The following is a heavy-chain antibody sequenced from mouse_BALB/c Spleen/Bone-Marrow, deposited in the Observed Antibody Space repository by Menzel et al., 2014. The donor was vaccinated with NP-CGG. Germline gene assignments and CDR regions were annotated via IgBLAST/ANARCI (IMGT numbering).Heavy chain of an antibody. CDR1: GYSITSGYT. CDR2: IHYSGGA. V-gene: IGHV3-1*02. CDR3: ARGGLDFDY. J-gene: IGHJ2*01. D-gene: IGHD3-3*01. Sequence: EVKLQESGPDLVRPSQSLSLTCTVTGYSITSGYTWHWIRQLPGNKLEWMGDIHYSGGANYNPPLKSRISITRDTSKNHSFLQLNSVTTEDTATYYCARGGLDFDYWGQGATLTVSS.